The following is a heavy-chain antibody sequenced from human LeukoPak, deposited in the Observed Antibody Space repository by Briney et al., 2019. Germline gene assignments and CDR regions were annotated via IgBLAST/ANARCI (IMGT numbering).Heavy chain of an antibody. Sequence: GGSLTLSCAASGFTFNHWMTWVRQAPGKGLEWVANIKNDGAVKNYVDSVKGRFTISRDNAKNSLYLQMNSLRAEDTAVYYCAKDSYSKGDFWGQGVLVTVSS. D-gene: IGHD6-13*01. CDR3: AKDSYSKGDF. CDR2: IKNDGAVK. V-gene: IGHV3-7*01. J-gene: IGHJ4*02. CDR1: GFTFNHW.